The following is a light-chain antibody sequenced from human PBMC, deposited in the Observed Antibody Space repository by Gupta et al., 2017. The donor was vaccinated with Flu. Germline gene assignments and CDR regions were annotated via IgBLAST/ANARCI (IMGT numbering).Light chain of an antibody. CDR2: RID. Sequence: SVLTQPPSASGTPGQRVPIPCSGSSSNIGSHSVYWYQQLPGAAPKLLIYRIDQRPSGVPDRFSGSKSGTSASLAISGLRSEDEADYYCATWDDSLSGRVFGGGTKLTVL. CDR1: SSNIGSHS. J-gene: IGLJ3*02. CDR3: ATWDDSLSGRV. V-gene: IGLV1-47*01.